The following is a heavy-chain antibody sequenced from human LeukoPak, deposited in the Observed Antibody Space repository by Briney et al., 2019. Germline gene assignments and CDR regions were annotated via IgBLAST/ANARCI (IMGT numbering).Heavy chain of an antibody. V-gene: IGHV5-51*01. CDR2: IYPGDSDT. CDR3: ARRSYDSPYYFDY. J-gene: IGHJ4*02. Sequence: GESLKISCKGSGYSFTSYWIGWVRQMPGKGLEWMGIIYPGDSDTRYSPPFQGQVTISADKSISTAYLQWSSLKASDTAMYYCARRSYDSPYYFDYWGQGTLVTVSS. D-gene: IGHD5-12*01. CDR1: GYSFTSYW.